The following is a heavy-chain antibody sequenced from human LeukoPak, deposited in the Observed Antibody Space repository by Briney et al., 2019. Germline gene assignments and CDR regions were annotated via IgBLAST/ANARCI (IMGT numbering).Heavy chain of an antibody. Sequence: GGSLRLSCAASGFTFSSFAMSWVRQAPGKGLEWVSAISGSGATTYYADSVKGRFTISRDNSKNTLYLQMSSLRAEDTAVYYCARSQGNVDKGYYYMDVWGKGTTVTVSS. V-gene: IGHV3-23*01. CDR1: GFTFSSFA. CDR3: ARSQGNVDKGYYYMDV. CDR2: ISGSGATT. J-gene: IGHJ6*03. D-gene: IGHD5-12*01.